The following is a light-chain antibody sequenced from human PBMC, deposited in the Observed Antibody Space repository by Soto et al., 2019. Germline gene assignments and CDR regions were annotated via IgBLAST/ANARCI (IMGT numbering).Light chain of an antibody. Sequence: DIQMTQSPSSLSASVGDGVTITCRASQSINSYLNWYQQKPGKAPKLLIYAASSLQGGVPARFSGSGTGTDFTLTISSLQPEDFATYYCQQSYSTPRTFGQGTKVDIK. CDR2: AAS. J-gene: IGKJ1*01. CDR1: QSINSY. CDR3: QQSYSTPRT. V-gene: IGKV1-39*01.